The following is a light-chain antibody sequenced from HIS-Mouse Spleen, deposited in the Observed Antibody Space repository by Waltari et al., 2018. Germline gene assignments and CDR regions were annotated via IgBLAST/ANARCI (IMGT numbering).Light chain of an antibody. CDR1: SSAVGGYNY. CDR2: EVS. J-gene: IGLJ1*01. V-gene: IGLV2-8*01. Sequence: QSALTQPPSASGSPGQSVTISCTGTSSAVGGYNYVSWYQQHPGKAPKLMIYEVSKRPSGVPDRFSGSKSGNTASLTVSGLQAEDEADYYCSSYAGSNNLRVFGTGTKVTVL. CDR3: SSYAGSNNLRV.